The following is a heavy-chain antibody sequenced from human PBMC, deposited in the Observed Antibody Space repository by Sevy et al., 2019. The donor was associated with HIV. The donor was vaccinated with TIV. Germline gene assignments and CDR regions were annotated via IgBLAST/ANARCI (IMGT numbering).Heavy chain of an antibody. CDR1: GGTFSSYA. CDR2: IIPIFGTA. J-gene: IGHJ4*02. V-gene: IGHV1-69*13. CDR3: ARDRQGWLQFVY. D-gene: IGHD5-12*01. Sequence: ASVKVSCKASGGTFSSYAISWVRQAPGQGLEWMGGIIPIFGTANYAQKFQGRVTITADESTSTAYMELNSLRSEDTAVYYCARDRQGWLQFVYWGQGTLVTVSS.